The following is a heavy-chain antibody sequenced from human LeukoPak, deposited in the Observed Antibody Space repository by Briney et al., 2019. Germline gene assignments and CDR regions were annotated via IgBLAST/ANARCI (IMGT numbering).Heavy chain of an antibody. CDR2: ISSSSTTI. Sequence: GGSLRPSCAASGFTFRSYSMNWVRQAPGKGLEWVSYISSSSTTIYYADSVKGRFTISRDNAKNSLYLQMNSLRDEDTAVYYCARDHIAGATVTVDYWGQGTLVTVSS. D-gene: IGHD4-4*01. V-gene: IGHV3-48*02. J-gene: IGHJ4*02. CDR1: GFTFRSYS. CDR3: ARDHIAGATVTVDY.